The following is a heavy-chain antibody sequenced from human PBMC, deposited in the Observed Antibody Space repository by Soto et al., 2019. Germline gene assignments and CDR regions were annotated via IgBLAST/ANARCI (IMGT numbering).Heavy chain of an antibody. Sequence: NPGGSLRLSCAASGFTFSNAWMSWVRQAPGKGLEWVGRIKSKTDGGTTDYAAPVKGRFTISRDDSKNTLYLQMNSLKTEDTAVYYCTSTPRLLWFGGGFDYWGQGTLVTVSS. J-gene: IGHJ4*02. CDR3: TSTPRLLWFGGGFDY. CDR1: GFTFSNAW. CDR2: IKSKTDGGTT. D-gene: IGHD3-10*01. V-gene: IGHV3-15*01.